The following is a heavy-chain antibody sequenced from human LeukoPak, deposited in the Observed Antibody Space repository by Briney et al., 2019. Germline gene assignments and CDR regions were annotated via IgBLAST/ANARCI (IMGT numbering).Heavy chain of an antibody. Sequence: GASVTVSCKASGYTFTCYYMHWVRHAPGQGLEWMGWINPNSGGTNYAQKFQGRVTMTRDTSISTAYMELSRLRSDDTAVYYCARDRYCSGGSCIRPNWFDPWGQGTLVTVSS. V-gene: IGHV1-2*02. CDR2: INPNSGGT. J-gene: IGHJ5*02. CDR1: GYTFTCYY. D-gene: IGHD2-15*01. CDR3: ARDRYCSGGSCIRPNWFDP.